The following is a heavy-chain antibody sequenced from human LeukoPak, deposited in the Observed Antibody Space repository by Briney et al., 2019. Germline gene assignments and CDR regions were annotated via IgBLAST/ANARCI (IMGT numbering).Heavy chain of an antibody. J-gene: IGHJ4*02. CDR2: ISHTSEST. D-gene: IGHD2-8*01. CDR3: ARDRGYCTSDDCYRWFHY. Sequence: WGSLRLSCAASGFTFNSYSMSWVRQAPGKGLEWVSYISHTSESTYYPYSVRRRFSISKAYAKSSLYLQMNSLRDQDADVYYCARDRGYCTSDDCYRWFHYWGQGTLVIVSS. CDR1: GFTFNSYS. V-gene: IGHV3-48*02.